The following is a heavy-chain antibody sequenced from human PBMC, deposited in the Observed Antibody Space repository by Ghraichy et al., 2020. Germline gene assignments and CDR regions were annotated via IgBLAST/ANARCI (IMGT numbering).Heavy chain of an antibody. CDR1: GFTFSRYG. Sequence: LTCAASGFTFSRYGMHWIRQAPGKGLEWVAFIRYDGSYKSYADSVKGRFTISRDSSKNTLFLQMNSLRAEDTAVYYCAKEGSYYDFWSGYSSRGQGTLVTVSS. D-gene: IGHD3-3*01. V-gene: IGHV3-30*02. CDR3: AKEGSYYDFWSGYSS. CDR2: IRYDGSYK. J-gene: IGHJ4*02.